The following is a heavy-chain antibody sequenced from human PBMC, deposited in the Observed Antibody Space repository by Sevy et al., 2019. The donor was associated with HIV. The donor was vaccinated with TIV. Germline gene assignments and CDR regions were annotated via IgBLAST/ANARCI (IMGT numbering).Heavy chain of an antibody. CDR2: ISAYNGNT. CDR1: GYTFTSYG. Sequence: ATVKVSCKASGYTFTSYGISWVRQAPGQGLEWMGWISAYNGNTNYAQKLQGRVTMTTDTSTSTAYMELRSLRSDDTAVYYCARVALAGGYYCNWFDPWGQGTLVTVSS. J-gene: IGHJ5*02. CDR3: ARVALAGGYYCNWFDP. V-gene: IGHV1-18*01. D-gene: IGHD3-22*01.